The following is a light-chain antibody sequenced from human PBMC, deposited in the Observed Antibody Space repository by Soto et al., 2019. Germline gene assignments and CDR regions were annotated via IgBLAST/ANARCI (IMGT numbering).Light chain of an antibody. V-gene: IGKV1-33*01. J-gene: IGKJ4*01. CDR1: QDISNY. CDR3: QQYDTHPLT. Sequence: DIQMTQSPSSLSASVGDRVTITCQASQDISNYLNWYQQKPGKAPKFLIYDASNLETGVPSRFSGSGSGLHVTLPITSVQPEDIAIYVCQQYDTHPLTFGGGTKL. CDR2: DAS.